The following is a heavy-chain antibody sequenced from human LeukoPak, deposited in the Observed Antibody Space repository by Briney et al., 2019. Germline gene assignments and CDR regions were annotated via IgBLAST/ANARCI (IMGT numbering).Heavy chain of an antibody. CDR3: AKRINYDSSGWIDYFDY. CDR1: GYSFTSYW. CDR2: IYPGDSDT. D-gene: IGHD3-22*01. J-gene: IGHJ4*02. V-gene: IGHV5-51*01. Sequence: GESLKISCKGSGYSFTSYWIGWVRQMPGKGLEWMGIIYPGDSDTRYSPSFQGQVTISADKSISTAYLQWSSLKASDTAMYYCAKRINYDSSGWIDYFDYWGQGTLVTVSS.